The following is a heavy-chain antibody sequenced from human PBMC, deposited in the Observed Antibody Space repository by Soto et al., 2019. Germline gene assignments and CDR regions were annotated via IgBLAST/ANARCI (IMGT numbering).Heavy chain of an antibody. CDR2: IIGSGGSK. D-gene: IGHD3-3*01. CDR3: AKPSAIFGVVRADRGAFDI. CDR1: GFTFSSYA. Sequence: EVQLLESGGGLVQPGGSLRLSCAASGFTFSSYAMSWVRQAPGKGLEWVSAIIGSGGSKYYTDSVKGRFTISRDNPKNTLYLQMNSLRAEDTAVYYCAKPSAIFGVVRADRGAFDIWGQGTMVTVSS. V-gene: IGHV3-23*01. J-gene: IGHJ3*02.